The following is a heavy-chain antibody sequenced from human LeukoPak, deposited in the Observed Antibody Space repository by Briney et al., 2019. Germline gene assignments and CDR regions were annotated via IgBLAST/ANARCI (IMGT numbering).Heavy chain of an antibody. V-gene: IGHV3-30-3*01. CDR3: AREGDTAMFEY. CDR2: ISYDGSNK. Sequence: PGRSLRLSCAASGFTFSSYAMHWVRQAPGKGLEWVAVISYDGSNKYYADSVKGRFTISRDNSKNTLYLQMNSLRAEDTAVYYCAREGDTAMFEYWGQGTLVTVSS. D-gene: IGHD5-18*01. J-gene: IGHJ4*02. CDR1: GFTFSSYA.